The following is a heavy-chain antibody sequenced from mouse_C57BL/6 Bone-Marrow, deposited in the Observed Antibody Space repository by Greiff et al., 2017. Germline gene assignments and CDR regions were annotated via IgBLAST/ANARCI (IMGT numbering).Heavy chain of an antibody. CDR2: IDPSDSYT. D-gene: IGHD1-1*01. J-gene: IGHJ2*01. CDR3: ARSYYYGSSWIY. CDR1: GYTFTSYW. V-gene: IGHV1-59*01. Sequence: QVQLQQPGAELVRPGTSVKLSCKASGYTFTSYWMHWVKQRPGQGLEWIGVIDPSDSYTNYNQKFKGKATLTVDTSSSQAYMQLSSLTSEDSAVYYCARSYYYGSSWIYWGQGTTLTVSS.